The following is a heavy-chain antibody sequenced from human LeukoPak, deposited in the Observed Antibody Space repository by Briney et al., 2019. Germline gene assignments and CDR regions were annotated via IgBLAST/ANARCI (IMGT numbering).Heavy chain of an antibody. Sequence: PSETLSLTCTVSGGSISSGSYYWSWIRQPAGKGLEWIGRIYSSGSTNYNPSLKSRVTISLDTSKNQFSLKLSSVTAADTAVYYCARGAAIYDILTGYYRGVGYFDYWGQGTLVTVSS. CDR3: ARGAAIYDILTGYYRGVGYFDY. J-gene: IGHJ4*02. CDR2: IYSSGST. V-gene: IGHV4-61*02. D-gene: IGHD3-9*01. CDR1: GGSISSGSYY.